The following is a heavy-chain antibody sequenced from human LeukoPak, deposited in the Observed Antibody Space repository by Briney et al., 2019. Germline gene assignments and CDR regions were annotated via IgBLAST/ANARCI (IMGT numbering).Heavy chain of an antibody. Sequence: PGGSLRLSCAASGFTFSCYAMSWVRQAPGKGLEWVSAISGSGGSTYYADSVKGRFTISRDNSKNTLYLQMNSLRAEDTAVYYCAKAHSMITFGGAPWDIWGQGTMVTVSS. CDR1: GFTFSCYA. V-gene: IGHV3-23*01. CDR2: ISGSGGST. CDR3: AKAHSMITFGGAPWDI. J-gene: IGHJ3*02. D-gene: IGHD3-16*01.